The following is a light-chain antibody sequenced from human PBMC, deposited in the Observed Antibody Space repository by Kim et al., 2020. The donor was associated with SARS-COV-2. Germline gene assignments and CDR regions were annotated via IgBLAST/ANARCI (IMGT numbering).Light chain of an antibody. CDR3: SSYTSSSTYV. CDR1: GSDVGGYNY. J-gene: IGLJ1*01. CDR2: DVS. V-gene: IGLV2-14*04. Sequence: GKSITISCTGTGSDVGGYNYVSWYQQHPGKAPKLMIYDVSKRPSGVSNRFSGSKSGNTASLTISGLQAEDEADYYCSSYTSSSTYVFGTGTKVTVL.